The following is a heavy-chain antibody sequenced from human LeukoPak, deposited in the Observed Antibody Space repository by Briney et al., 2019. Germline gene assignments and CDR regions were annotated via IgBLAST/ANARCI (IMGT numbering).Heavy chain of an antibody. D-gene: IGHD1-26*01. CDR3: ARERELQSWESPDY. J-gene: IGHJ4*02. CDR1: GFTFSSYA. CDR2: ISHEGSNK. V-gene: IGHV3-30*19. Sequence: PGGSLRLSCEGSGFTFSSYAIHWVRQPPGKALEWVTVISHEGSNKFYADSVKGRFTISRENSKSMVYLQMNSLRVEDTALYYCARERELQSWESPDYWGQGTLVIVSS.